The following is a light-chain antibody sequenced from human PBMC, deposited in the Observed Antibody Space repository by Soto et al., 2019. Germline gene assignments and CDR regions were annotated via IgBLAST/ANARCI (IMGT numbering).Light chain of an antibody. CDR1: QSVSTN. J-gene: IGKJ5*01. CDR3: HQRNT. CDR2: GAS. V-gene: IGKV3-15*01. Sequence: VMTQSPAILSLSPGERATLSCRASQSVSTNVAWYQQIPGQTPRLLIYGASTRATGIPARFSGSGSGTDFTLTISSVEPEDFAVFYCHQRNTFGQGTRLEI.